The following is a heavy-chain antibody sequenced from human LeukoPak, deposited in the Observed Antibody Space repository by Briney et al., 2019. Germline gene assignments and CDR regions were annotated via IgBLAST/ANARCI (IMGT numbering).Heavy chain of an antibody. J-gene: IGHJ4*02. Sequence: PSETLSLTCAVYGGSFSGYYWSWLRQPPGKGLEWIGEINHSGSTNYNPSLKSRVTISVDTSKNQFSLKLSSVTAAGTAEHYCARLSPGGYILDYWGQGTLVTVSS. CDR2: INHSGST. D-gene: IGHD5-18*01. CDR3: ARLSPGGYILDY. CDR1: GGSFSGYY. V-gene: IGHV4-34*01.